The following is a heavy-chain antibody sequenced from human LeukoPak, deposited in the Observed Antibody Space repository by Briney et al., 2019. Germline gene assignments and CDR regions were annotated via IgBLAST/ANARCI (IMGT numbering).Heavy chain of an antibody. J-gene: IGHJ4*02. D-gene: IGHD6-6*01. Sequence: PSETLSLTRTVSGGSISSNSYYWGWIRQPPGKGLEWIGSIYYTENTHYSPSLKSRVTMSVDTSKNQFSLKLSSVTAADTAVYYCASGYSSSSFDYWGPGTPVTVSS. CDR3: ASGYSSSSFDY. V-gene: IGHV4-39*01. CDR1: GGSISSNSYY. CDR2: IYYTENT.